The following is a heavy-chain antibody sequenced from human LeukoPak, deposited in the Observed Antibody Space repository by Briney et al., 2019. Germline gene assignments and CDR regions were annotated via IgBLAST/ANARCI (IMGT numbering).Heavy chain of an antibody. Sequence: GGSLRLSCAASGFTFNSYAMTWVRQAAGKGLEWVSAISGGGVNTYYADSVKGRFTISRDNTRNMLYLQMNSLRAEDTAVYYCAKTLGYSGYFSPWGQGTLVTVSS. CDR1: GFTFNSYA. CDR2: ISGGGVNT. V-gene: IGHV3-23*01. D-gene: IGHD3-22*01. J-gene: IGHJ5*02. CDR3: AKTLGYSGYFSP.